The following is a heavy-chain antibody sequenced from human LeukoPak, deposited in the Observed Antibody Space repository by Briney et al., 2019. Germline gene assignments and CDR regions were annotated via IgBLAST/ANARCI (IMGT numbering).Heavy chain of an antibody. J-gene: IGHJ3*02. Sequence: GRSLRLSCAASGFTFDDYAMHWVRQAPGKGLEWVSGISWNSGSIGYADSVKGRFTISRDNAKNSLYLQMNSLRAEDTALYYCAKDIGTLGYCSGGSCYLGSSDAFDIWGQGTMVTVSS. D-gene: IGHD2-15*01. CDR1: GFTFDDYA. CDR3: AKDIGTLGYCSGGSCYLGSSDAFDI. CDR2: ISWNSGSI. V-gene: IGHV3-9*01.